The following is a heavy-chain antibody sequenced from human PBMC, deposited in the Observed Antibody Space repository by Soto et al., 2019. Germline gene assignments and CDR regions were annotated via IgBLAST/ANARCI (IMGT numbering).Heavy chain of an antibody. J-gene: IGHJ4*01. Sequence: TLAVTCTVAVGSISSGGYYWSWIRQHPGKGLEWIGYIYYSGSTYYNPSLKSRVTISVDTSKNQFSLKLSSVTAADTAVYYYARAPLRQIVRVYRFGYRGHGTPFPASP. CDR3: ARAPLRQIVRVYRFGY. CDR1: VGSISSGGYY. V-gene: IGHV4-31*03. CDR2: IYYSGST. D-gene: IGHD6-6*01.